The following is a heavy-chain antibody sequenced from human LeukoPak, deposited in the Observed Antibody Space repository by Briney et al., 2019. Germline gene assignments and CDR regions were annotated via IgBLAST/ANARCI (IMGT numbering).Heavy chain of an antibody. CDR2: INPNGGAT. CDR3: ARVRLNAFDI. CDR1: EYTFIGYY. D-gene: IGHD3-16*01. J-gene: IGHJ3*02. V-gene: IGHV1-2*02. Sequence: GPSVTVSCKASEYTFIGYYMHWVRQAHGRGPEWMGWINPNGGATNYAQKFQGRVTMTRDTSISTAYMELSRLRSDDTAVYYCARVRLNAFDIWGQGAMVIVSS.